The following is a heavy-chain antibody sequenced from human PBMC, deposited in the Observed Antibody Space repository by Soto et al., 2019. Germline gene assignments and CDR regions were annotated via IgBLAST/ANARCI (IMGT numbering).Heavy chain of an antibody. D-gene: IGHD6-6*01. CDR2: IDPSDSYT. CDR1: GYSFTSYW. V-gene: IGHV5-10-1*01. J-gene: IGHJ6*02. Sequence: GESLKISCKGSGYSFTSYWISWVRQMPGKGLEWMGRIDPSDSYTNYSPSFQGHVTISADKPISTAYLQWSSLKASDTAMYYCERRTSAARLRQPGLDVSGPATTVTVSS. CDR3: ERRTSAARLRQPGLDV.